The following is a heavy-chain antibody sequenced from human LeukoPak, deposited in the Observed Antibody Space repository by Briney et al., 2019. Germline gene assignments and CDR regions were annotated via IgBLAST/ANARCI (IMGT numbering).Heavy chain of an antibody. CDR2: INHSGST. Sequence: SETLSLTCAVYGGSFSGYYWNWIRQPPGKGLEWIGEINHSGSTNYNPSLKSRVTISVDTSKNQFSLKLSSVTAADTAAYYCARDAEYCSSSSCYLGFDYWGQGTLVTVSS. CDR3: ARDAEYCSSSSCYLGFDY. V-gene: IGHV4-34*01. CDR1: GGSFSGYY. D-gene: IGHD2-2*01. J-gene: IGHJ4*02.